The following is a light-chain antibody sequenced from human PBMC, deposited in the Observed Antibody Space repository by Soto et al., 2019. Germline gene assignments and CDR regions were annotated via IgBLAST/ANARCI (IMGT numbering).Light chain of an antibody. CDR1: QTVSTS. J-gene: IGKJ1*01. CDR3: QQYKIWPT. V-gene: IGKV3-15*01. CDR2: GAS. Sequence: EIVMTQSPATLSVSPGERATLSCRASQTVSTSLAWYQQKPGQAPRLLIYGASTRATGIPARFSGSGSGTEFTLTISSLQSEDFAVYFCQQYKIWPTFGQGTKVDIK.